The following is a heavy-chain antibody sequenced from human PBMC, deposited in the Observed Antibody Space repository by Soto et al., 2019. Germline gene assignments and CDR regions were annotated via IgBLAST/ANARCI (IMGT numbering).Heavy chain of an antibody. D-gene: IGHD6-19*01. Sequence: EVQLVESGGGLVKPGGSLRLSCAASGFTFSNAWMSWVRQAPGKGLEWVGRIKSKTDGATTDYAAPVKGRFTISRDVSKNTLYLQMNSLTTEDTAVYYCTTDSSGWSTTLDYWGQGTLVTVSS. CDR1: GFTFSNAW. CDR3: TTDSSGWSTTLDY. V-gene: IGHV3-15*01. J-gene: IGHJ4*02. CDR2: IKSKTDGATT.